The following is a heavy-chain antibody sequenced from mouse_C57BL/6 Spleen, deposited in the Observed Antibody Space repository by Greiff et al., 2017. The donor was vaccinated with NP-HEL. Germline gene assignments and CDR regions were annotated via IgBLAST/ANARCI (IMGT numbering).Heavy chain of an antibody. CDR3: ARGGVSPWFAY. Sequence: QVQLQQSGAELVMPGASVKLSCKASGYTFTSYWMHWVKQRPGQGLEWIGEIDPSDSYTNYNQKFKGKSTLTVDKSSSTAYMQLSSLTSEDSAVYYCARGGVSPWFAYWGQGTLVTVSA. CDR1: GYTFTSYW. CDR2: IDPSDSYT. J-gene: IGHJ3*01. V-gene: IGHV1-69*01.